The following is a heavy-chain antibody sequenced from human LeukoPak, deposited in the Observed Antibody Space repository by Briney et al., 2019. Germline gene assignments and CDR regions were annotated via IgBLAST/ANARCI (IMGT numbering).Heavy chain of an antibody. V-gene: IGHV1-46*01. CDR2: INPSGGAT. CDR1: GYTFTSYY. Sequence: ASVKVSCTASGYTFTSYYMHWVRQAPGQGLEWMGIINPSGGATSYAQKFQGRLTMTRDTSTNTVYMELTSLRSEDTAVYYCAREVMDNLRFDYWGQGTLVTVSS. J-gene: IGHJ4*02. CDR3: AREVMDNLRFDY. D-gene: IGHD1-14*01.